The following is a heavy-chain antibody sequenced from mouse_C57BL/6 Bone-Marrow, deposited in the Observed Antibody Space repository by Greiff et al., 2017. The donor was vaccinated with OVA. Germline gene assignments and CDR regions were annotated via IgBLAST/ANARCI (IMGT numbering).Heavy chain of an antibody. CDR3: ARIADFTTVVARGFAY. Sequence: QVTLKESGPGILQPSQTLSLTCSFSGFSLSTFGMGVGWIRQPSGKGLEWLAHIWWDDDKYYNPALKSRLTITKDTSKNQVFLKIANVDTADTATYYCARIADFTTVVARGFAYWGQGTLVTVSA. J-gene: IGHJ3*01. CDR2: IWWDDDK. D-gene: IGHD1-1*01. V-gene: IGHV8-8*01. CDR1: GFSLSTFGMG.